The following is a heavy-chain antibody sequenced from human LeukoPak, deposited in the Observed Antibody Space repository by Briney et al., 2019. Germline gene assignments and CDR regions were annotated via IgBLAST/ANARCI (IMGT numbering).Heavy chain of an antibody. CDR3: ARGSRWLADY. CDR2: INHSGST. CDR1: GGSFSGYY. J-gene: IGHJ4*02. D-gene: IGHD6-19*01. Sequence: PSETLPLTCAVYGGSFSGYYWSWIRQPPGKGLEWIGEINHSGSTNYNPSLKSRVTISVDTSKNQFSLKLSSVTAADTAVYYCARGSRWLADYWGQGTLVTVSS. V-gene: IGHV4-34*01.